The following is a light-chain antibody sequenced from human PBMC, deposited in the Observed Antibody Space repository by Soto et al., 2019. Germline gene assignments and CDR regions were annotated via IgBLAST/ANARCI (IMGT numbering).Light chain of an antibody. Sequence: EIVLTQSPGTLSLSPGERATLSCRASQSVTSDYLAWYQQKPGQAPRLLIHGASSRATGIPDRFSGGGSGTDFTLTISRVEPEDFAVYYCQQYDDRPRTFGQGTKVDIK. CDR3: QQYDDRPRT. J-gene: IGKJ1*01. V-gene: IGKV3-20*01. CDR2: GAS. CDR1: QSVTSDY.